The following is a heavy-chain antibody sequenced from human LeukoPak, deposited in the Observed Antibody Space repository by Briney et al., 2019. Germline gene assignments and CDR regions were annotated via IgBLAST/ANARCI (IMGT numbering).Heavy chain of an antibody. CDR3: TKGRGFDV. V-gene: IGHV3-7*03. CDR1: GFTFSDYY. CDR2: IKQDGSEK. Sequence: GGSLRLSCAASGFTFSDYYMSWIRQAPGKGLEWVANIKQDGSEKHYVDSVKGRFTISRDNAKSSLSLQMNSLRAEDTAVYYCTKGRGFDVWGQGTTVTVSS. J-gene: IGHJ6*02.